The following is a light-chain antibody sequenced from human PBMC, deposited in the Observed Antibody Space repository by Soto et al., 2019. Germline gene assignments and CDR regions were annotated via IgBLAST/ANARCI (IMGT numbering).Light chain of an antibody. CDR2: TND. J-gene: IGLJ2*01. Sequence: QSVLTQPPSASATPGQRVTISCSGSDSNVGINFVYWYQQLPGTAPKLLIYTNDQRPSGVPDRFSGSKSGTSASLAISGLRTEAEADYYCAAWDDSLSGVVFGEGTKVTVL. CDR3: AAWDDSLSGVV. V-gene: IGLV1-47*02. CDR1: DSNVGINF.